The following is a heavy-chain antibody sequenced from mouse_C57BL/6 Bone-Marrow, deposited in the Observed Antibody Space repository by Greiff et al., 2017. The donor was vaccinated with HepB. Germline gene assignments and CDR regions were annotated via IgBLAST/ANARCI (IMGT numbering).Heavy chain of an antibody. J-gene: IGHJ3*01. Sequence: VQLVESGAELARPGASVKLSCKASGYTFTSYGISWVKQRTGQGLEWIGEIYPRSGNTYYNEKFKGKATLTADKSSSTAYMELRSLTSEDSAVYFCARYPAMVTTRGFAYWGQGTLVTVSA. V-gene: IGHV1-81*01. CDR3: ARYPAMVTTRGFAY. CDR1: GYTFTSYG. CDR2: IYPRSGNT. D-gene: IGHD2-9*01.